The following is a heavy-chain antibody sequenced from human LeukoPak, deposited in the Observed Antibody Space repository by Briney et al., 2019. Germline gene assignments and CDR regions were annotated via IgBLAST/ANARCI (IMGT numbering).Heavy chain of an antibody. J-gene: IGHJ5*02. CDR3: ARVYYDILTGYYKWFDP. D-gene: IGHD3-9*01. V-gene: IGHV4-59*01. Sequence: SETLSLTCTVSGGSISSYYWSWIRQPPGKGPEWIGYIYYSGSTNYNPSLKSRVTISVDTSKNQFSLKLSSVTAADTAVYYCARVYYDILTGYYKWFDPWGQGTLVTVSS. CDR1: GGSISSYY. CDR2: IYYSGST.